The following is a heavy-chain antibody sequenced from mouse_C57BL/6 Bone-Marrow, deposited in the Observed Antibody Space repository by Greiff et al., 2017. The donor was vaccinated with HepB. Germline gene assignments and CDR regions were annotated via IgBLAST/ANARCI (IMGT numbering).Heavy chain of an antibody. J-gene: IGHJ1*03. Sequence: QVQLKQPGAELVKPGASVKLSCKASGYTFTSYWMHWVKQRPGQGLEWIGMIHPNSGSTNYNEKFKSKATLTVDKSSSTAYMQLSSLTSEDSAVYYCARKIITTVVEHVWGTGTTVTVSS. CDR1: GYTFTSYW. CDR3: ARKIITTVVEHV. D-gene: IGHD1-1*01. CDR2: IHPNSGST. V-gene: IGHV1-64*01.